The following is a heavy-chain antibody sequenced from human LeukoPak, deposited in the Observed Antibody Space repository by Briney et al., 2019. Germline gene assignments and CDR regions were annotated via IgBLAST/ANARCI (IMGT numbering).Heavy chain of an antibody. Sequence: GGSLRLSCAASGFTFSSCGMHWVRQAPGKGLEWVEVISYDGSNKYYADSVKGRFTISRDNSKNTLYLQMNSLRAEDTAVYYCAKFQRFLEWLSPPDYWGQGTLVTVSS. CDR2: ISYDGSNK. V-gene: IGHV3-30*18. D-gene: IGHD3-3*01. CDR1: GFTFSSCG. J-gene: IGHJ4*02. CDR3: AKFQRFLEWLSPPDY.